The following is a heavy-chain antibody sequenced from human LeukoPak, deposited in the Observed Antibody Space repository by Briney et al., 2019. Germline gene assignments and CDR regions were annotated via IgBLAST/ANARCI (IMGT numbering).Heavy chain of an antibody. Sequence: PSETLSLTCTVSGGSISSSSYYWGWIRQPPGKGLEWIGSIYYSGSTYYNPSLKSRVTISVDTSKNQFSLKLSSVTAADTAVYYCARHVDYYDSSGYYWAWGQGTLVTVSS. D-gene: IGHD3-22*01. V-gene: IGHV4-39*01. CDR1: GGSISSSSYY. CDR3: ARHVDYYDSSGYYWA. CDR2: IYYSGST. J-gene: IGHJ5*02.